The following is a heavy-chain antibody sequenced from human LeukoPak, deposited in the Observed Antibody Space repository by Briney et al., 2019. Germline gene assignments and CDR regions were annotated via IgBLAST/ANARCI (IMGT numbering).Heavy chain of an antibody. CDR2: IYYSGST. CDR3: ARSGSGPDSSSWYYYFDY. CDR1: GGSISSYY. D-gene: IGHD6-13*01. J-gene: IGHJ4*02. V-gene: IGHV4-59*08. Sequence: SETLSLTCTASGGSISSYYWSWIRQPPGKGLEWIGYIYYSGSTNYNPSLKSRVTISVDTSKNQFSLKLSSVTAADTAVYYCARSGSGPDSSSWYYYFDYWGQGTLVTVSS.